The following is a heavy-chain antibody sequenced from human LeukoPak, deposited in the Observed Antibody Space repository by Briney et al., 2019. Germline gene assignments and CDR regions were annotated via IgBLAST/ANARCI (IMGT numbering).Heavy chain of an antibody. CDR2: ISGNNDNP. CDR1: GYTFSNFG. D-gene: IGHD2-2*01. J-gene: IGHJ4*02. Sequence: GASVKVSCKASGYTFSNFGINWARQAPGQGLEWMGWISGNNDNPNYGQKFQGRFTVTTDSSTNTAYMELRNLRLDDTAVYYCARDGTSTDDYWGQGTLVTVSS. CDR3: ARDGTSTDDY. V-gene: IGHV1-18*01.